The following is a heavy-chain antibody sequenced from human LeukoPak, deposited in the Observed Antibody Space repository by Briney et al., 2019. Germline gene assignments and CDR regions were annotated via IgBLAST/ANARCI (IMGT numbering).Heavy chain of an antibody. Sequence: SETLSLTCTVSGGSISSGGYYWRWIRQHPGKGLEWIGYIYYSGSTYYNPSLKSRVTISVDTSKNQFSLKLSSVTAADTAVYYCAREWVRGQNWFDPWGQGTLVTVSS. CDR2: IYYSGST. V-gene: IGHV4-31*03. CDR1: GGSISSGGYY. CDR3: AREWVRGQNWFDP. J-gene: IGHJ5*02. D-gene: IGHD3-10*01.